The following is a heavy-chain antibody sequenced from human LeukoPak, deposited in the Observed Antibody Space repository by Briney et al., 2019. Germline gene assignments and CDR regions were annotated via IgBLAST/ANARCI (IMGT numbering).Heavy chain of an antibody. CDR1: GYTLTSHY. V-gene: IGHV1-46*01. J-gene: IGHJ6*03. D-gene: IGHD4-17*01. Sequence: GASVKVSCKASGYTLTSHYMHWVRQAPGQGPEWMGIINPSGGRATYAQKFQGRVNMTTDTSTSTVYMELSSLRSEDTAVYYCARDRYGAHYYYYYYLDVWGKGTTVTVSS. CDR2: INPSGGRA. CDR3: ARDRYGAHYYYYYYLDV.